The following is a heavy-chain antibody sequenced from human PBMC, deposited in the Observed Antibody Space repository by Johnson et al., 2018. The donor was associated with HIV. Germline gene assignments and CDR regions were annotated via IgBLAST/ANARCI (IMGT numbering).Heavy chain of an antibody. J-gene: IGHJ3*02. CDR3: ARLIVGAPGAFDI. D-gene: IGHD1-26*01. V-gene: IGHV3-7*05. CDR1: GFIFSSYG. CDR2: IKQDGSEK. Sequence: EMQLVESGGGVVQPGRSRRLSCAASGFIFSSYGMHWVRQAPGKGLEWVANIKQDGSEKYYVDSVKGRFTISRDNAKNSLYLQMNSLRAEDTAVYYCARLIVGAPGAFDIWGQGTMVTVSS.